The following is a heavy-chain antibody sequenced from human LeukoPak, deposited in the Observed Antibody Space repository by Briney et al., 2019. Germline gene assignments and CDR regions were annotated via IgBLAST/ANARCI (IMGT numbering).Heavy chain of an antibody. J-gene: IGHJ4*02. D-gene: IGHD6-13*01. V-gene: IGHV1-3*01. CDR2: INAGNGNT. Sequence: ASVKVSCKATGYIFSNYGISWVRQAPGQRPEWMGWINAGNGNTKYSQKFQGRVTITRDTSASTAYMELSSLTSEDTAVYYCARGPRAAADDYWGQGTLVTVSS. CDR3: ARGPRAAADDY. CDR1: GYIFSNYG.